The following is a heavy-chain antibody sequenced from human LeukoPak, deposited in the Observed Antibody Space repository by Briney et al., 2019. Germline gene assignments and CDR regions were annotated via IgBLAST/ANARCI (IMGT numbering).Heavy chain of an antibody. CDR2: IYPDDSDT. CDR3: ARQATISWYFFDY. Sequence: GESLKISCKGSGYSFTSYWIGWVRQMPGKGLEWMGIIYPDDSDTKYSTSFQGQITISADKSITAAYLQWTSLKASDTAIYYCARQATISWYFFDYWGQGTLVTVSS. CDR1: GYSFTSYW. V-gene: IGHV5-51*01. J-gene: IGHJ4*02. D-gene: IGHD6-13*01.